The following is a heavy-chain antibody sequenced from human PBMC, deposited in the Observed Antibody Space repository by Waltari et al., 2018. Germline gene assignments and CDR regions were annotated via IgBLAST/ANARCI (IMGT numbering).Heavy chain of an antibody. CDR2: NDSDGSST. CDR1: GFTFRTYW. V-gene: IGHV3-74*01. J-gene: IGHJ4*02. CDR3: GRARVQGVKYFDY. Sequence: DVQLVESGGGLVQPGGSLRLSCTASGFTFRTYWMHWVRHGPGSGPRWVSGNDSDGSSTSYEESVRSRFTISRDNAKKTLYLQMNSVRDEDTAVYYCGRARVQGVKYFDYWGRGSLVTVSS. D-gene: IGHD3-10*01.